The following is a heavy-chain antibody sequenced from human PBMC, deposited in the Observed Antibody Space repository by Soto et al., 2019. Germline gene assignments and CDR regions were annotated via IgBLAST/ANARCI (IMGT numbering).Heavy chain of an antibody. V-gene: IGHV1-3*01. D-gene: IGHD2-15*01. CDR2: VNAGNGET. CDR1: GYTFTNYA. Sequence: QVQLVQSGAEVKKPGASVRLSCEASGYTFTNYAIHWVRQAPGQRLEWMGWVNAGNGETRYSEKFQGRVTITTDTSAPTGYLELSGLRSEDTAVYYCARDCNPIGCHVALPNYDSWGQGTLVTVSS. J-gene: IGHJ4*02. CDR3: ARDCNPIGCHVALPNYDS.